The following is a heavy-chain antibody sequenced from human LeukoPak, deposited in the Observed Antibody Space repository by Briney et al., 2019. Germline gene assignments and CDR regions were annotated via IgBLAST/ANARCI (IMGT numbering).Heavy chain of an antibody. D-gene: IGHD3-10*01. CDR3: AKDHFSRGGRRGYFDY. V-gene: IGHV3-7*03. Sequence: QSGGSLRLSCEASGFTFNNYWISWVRQAPGKGLEWVASIKQDGSEKYYADSMKGRFTISRDNAKNSLYLQMNSLRAEDTALYCCAKDHFSRGGRRGYFDYWGQGTLVTVSS. J-gene: IGHJ4*02. CDR2: IKQDGSEK. CDR1: GFTFNNYW.